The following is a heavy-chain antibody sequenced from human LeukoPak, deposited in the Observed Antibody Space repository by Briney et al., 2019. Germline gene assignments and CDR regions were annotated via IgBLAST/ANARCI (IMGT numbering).Heavy chain of an antibody. Sequence: GGSLRLSCAASGFSFRSYGMHWVRQAPGKGLEWVAFIRYDGSNKYYADSVKGRFTISRDNSKNTLYLQMNSLGAEDTAVFYCVRVQWERLWGAFDLWGQGTMVTVSS. CDR1: GFSFRSYG. CDR3: VRVQWERLWGAFDL. CDR2: IRYDGSNK. J-gene: IGHJ3*01. D-gene: IGHD1-1*01. V-gene: IGHV3-30*02.